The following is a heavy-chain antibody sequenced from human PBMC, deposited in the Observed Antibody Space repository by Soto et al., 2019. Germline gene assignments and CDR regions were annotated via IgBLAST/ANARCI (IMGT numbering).Heavy chain of an antibody. V-gene: IGHV3-74*01. CDR3: ATLNSFGADY. Sequence: GSLRLSCAASGFTFSSYWMHWVRQAPGKGLVWVSRIYSDGSGTTYADSVKGRFTISRDNAKSMLYLQMNSLRVEDTAVYYCATLNSFGADYWGQGTLVTVSS. J-gene: IGHJ4*02. CDR1: GFTFSSYW. D-gene: IGHD5-18*01. CDR2: IYSDGSGT.